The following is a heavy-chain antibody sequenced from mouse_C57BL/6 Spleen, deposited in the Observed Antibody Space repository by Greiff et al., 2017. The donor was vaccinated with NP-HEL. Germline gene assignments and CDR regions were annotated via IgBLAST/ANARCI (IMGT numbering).Heavy chain of an antibody. CDR1: GYTFTSYT. CDR3: ARDYRGAMDY. Sequence: QVQLQQSGAELARPGASVKMSCKASGYTFTSYTMHWVKQRPGQGLEWIGYINPSSGYTKYNQKFKDKATLTADKSSSTAYLPLSSLTSEDSAVYYCARDYRGAMDYWGQGTSVTVSS. CDR2: INPSSGYT. D-gene: IGHD2-12*01. V-gene: IGHV1-4*01. J-gene: IGHJ4*01.